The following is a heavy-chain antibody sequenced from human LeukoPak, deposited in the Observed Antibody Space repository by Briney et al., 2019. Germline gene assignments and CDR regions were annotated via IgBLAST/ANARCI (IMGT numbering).Heavy chain of an antibody. D-gene: IGHD4-23*01. CDR3: ARITGYGGGSLRY. CDR2: INHTGNT. J-gene: IGHJ4*02. V-gene: IGHV4-34*01. Sequence: SETLSLTCSVDGGSFTGYYWTWIRQPPGKGLERIGEINHTGNTNYNPSLKSRVTLSIDMSKKQFSLHLTSLTAADTAVYYCARITGYGGGSLRYWGQGTLVAISS. CDR1: GGSFTGYY.